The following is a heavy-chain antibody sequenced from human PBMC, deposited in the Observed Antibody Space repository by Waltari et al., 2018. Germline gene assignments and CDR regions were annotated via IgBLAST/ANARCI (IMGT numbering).Heavy chain of an antibody. V-gene: IGHV4-31*03. CDR2: IYYSGST. D-gene: IGHD6-13*01. CDR1: GGSISRGGSY. Sequence: QVQLQESGPGLVKPSQTLSLTCTVSGGSISRGGSYGSWIRPHPGKGLEWIGYIYYSGSTYYNPSLKSRVTISVDTSKNQFSLKLSSVTAADTAVYYCAREGRLGSSWYFDYWGQGTLVTVSS. J-gene: IGHJ4*02. CDR3: AREGRLGSSWYFDY.